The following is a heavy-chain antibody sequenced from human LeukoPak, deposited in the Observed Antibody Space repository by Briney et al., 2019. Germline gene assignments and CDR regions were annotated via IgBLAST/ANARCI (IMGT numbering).Heavy chain of an antibody. CDR3: ARESYSGSSGLSA. D-gene: IGHD6-6*01. CDR2: IIPVLDMA. Sequence: ASVKLSCKASGGTPSNNAFSWVRQAPGQGLEWMGRIIPVLDMANNAQDFQDRVTITADESKTTVYMELTILTSEDTAMYYCARESYSGSSGLSAWGQGPLVIVSS. CDR1: GGTPSNNA. V-gene: IGHV1-69*04. J-gene: IGHJ5*02.